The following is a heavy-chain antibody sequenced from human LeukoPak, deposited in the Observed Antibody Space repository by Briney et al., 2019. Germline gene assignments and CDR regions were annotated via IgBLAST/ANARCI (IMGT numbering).Heavy chain of an antibody. CDR2: INPNSGGT. Sequence: ASVKVSCKASGYTFTGYYMHWVRQAPGQGLEWMGWINPNSGGTNYAQKFQGRVTMTRDTSTSTVYMELSSLRSEDTAVYYCARGDRYCSSTSCYPLYYFDYWGQGTLVTVSS. J-gene: IGHJ4*02. CDR3: ARGDRYCSSTSCYPLYYFDY. D-gene: IGHD2-2*01. V-gene: IGHV1-2*02. CDR1: GYTFTGYY.